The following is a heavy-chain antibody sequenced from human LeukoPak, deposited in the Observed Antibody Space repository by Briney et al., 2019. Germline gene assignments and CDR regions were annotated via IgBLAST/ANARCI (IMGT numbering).Heavy chain of an antibody. J-gene: IGHJ6*02. CDR2: IYYSGST. CDR1: GGSISSGDYY. Sequence: SETLSLTCTVSGGSISSGDYYWSWIRQPPGKGLEWIGYIYYSGSTYYNPSLKSRATISVDTSKKQFSLKLSSVTAADTAVYYCARRSLVRTVGYYYGMDVWGQGTTVTVSS. D-gene: IGHD1-26*01. CDR3: ARRSLVRTVGYYYGMDV. V-gene: IGHV4-30-4*01.